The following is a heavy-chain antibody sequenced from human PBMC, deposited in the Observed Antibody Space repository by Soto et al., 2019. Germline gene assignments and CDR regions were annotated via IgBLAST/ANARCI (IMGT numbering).Heavy chain of an antibody. D-gene: IGHD6-13*01. Sequence: ASVKVSCKASGYTFTSYGITWVRQAPGQGLEWMGWISAYNGNTNSAPKLQGRVTMTTDTSTSTAYMELRSLRSDDTAVYYCARGAKRQQLGNADYYYYGMDVWGQGTTVTVSS. CDR1: GYTFTSYG. CDR3: ARGAKRQQLGNADYYYYGMDV. J-gene: IGHJ6*02. V-gene: IGHV1-18*04. CDR2: ISAYNGNT.